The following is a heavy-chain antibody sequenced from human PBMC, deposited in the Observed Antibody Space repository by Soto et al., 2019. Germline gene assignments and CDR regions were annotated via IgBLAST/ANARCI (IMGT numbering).Heavy chain of an antibody. CDR2: VYHNGGA. D-gene: IGHD2-21*01. CDR3: GRVVEGATRHTDPDS. V-gene: IGHV4-39*01. J-gene: IGHJ5*01. CDR1: GVSSQNSHSF. Sequence: ETLSLTGPVPGVSSQNSHSFWAWIRQPPGKGLQFIASVYHNGGAHYNSSLKSRVTISVDTANNQVSLRMRSLTAADTAFYYCGRVVEGATRHTDPDSWGQGILVTVSS.